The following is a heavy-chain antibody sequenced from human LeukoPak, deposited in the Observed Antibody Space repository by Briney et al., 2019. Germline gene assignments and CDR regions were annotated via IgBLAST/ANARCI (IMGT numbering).Heavy chain of an antibody. CDR2: IRSEADGGTL. Sequence: GGSLRLSCEASEFSLINAWMSWVRQAPGKGLEWVGRIRSEADGGTLDYAALVKGRFTFSTDASKNTLYLQMNSLKTEDTAVYYCTTVIMGTPKDDYWGQGTLVTVSS. CDR3: TTVIMGTPKDDY. D-gene: IGHD2-8*01. V-gene: IGHV3-15*01. J-gene: IGHJ4*02. CDR1: EFSLINAW.